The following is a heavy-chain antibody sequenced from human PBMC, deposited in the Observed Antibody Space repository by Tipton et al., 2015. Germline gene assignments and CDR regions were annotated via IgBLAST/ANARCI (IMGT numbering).Heavy chain of an antibody. J-gene: IGHJ4*02. V-gene: IGHV4-31*02. CDR2: IFYTGST. D-gene: IGHD5-24*01. Sequence: NWVRQHPGKGLEWIGYIFYTGSTYYNPSLKSRATLSVDTSKNQFSLKLSSVTAADTAVYYCARDGYNSNYFDYWGQGTLVTVSS. CDR3: ARDGYNSNYFDY.